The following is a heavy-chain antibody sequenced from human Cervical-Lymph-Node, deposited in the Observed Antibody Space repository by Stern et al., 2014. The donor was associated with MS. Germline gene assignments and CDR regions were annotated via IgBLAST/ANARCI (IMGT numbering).Heavy chain of an antibody. V-gene: IGHV5-51*01. Sequence: QLVESGAEVKKPGESLKISCKLSGYSFTIYYIAWVRQMPGKGLEGMGVIYPYDSDTTYSPSFQGQVTISADKSITTAYLQWSSLRASDTAMYYCARHVQGFDYWGQGTLVTVSS. CDR1: GYSFTIYY. CDR2: IYPYDSDT. CDR3: ARHVQGFDY. J-gene: IGHJ4*02.